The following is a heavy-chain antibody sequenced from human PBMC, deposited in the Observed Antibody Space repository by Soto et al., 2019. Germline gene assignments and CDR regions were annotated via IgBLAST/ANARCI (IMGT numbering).Heavy chain of an antibody. Sequence: GGLRRVSCAVGGVTSSRYARSRVSKDTGKGLEWVSVIYSGGSTYYAASVKGRFTISRDNSKNTLYLQMNSLRAEDTAVYYCARDLLAVAGGSYYYYYYVMAVWGQGTTVTVSS. J-gene: IGHJ6*02. D-gene: IGHD6-19*01. CDR2: IYSGGST. CDR3: ARDLLAVAGGSYYYYYYVMAV. V-gene: IGHV3-53*01. CDR1: GVTSSRYA.